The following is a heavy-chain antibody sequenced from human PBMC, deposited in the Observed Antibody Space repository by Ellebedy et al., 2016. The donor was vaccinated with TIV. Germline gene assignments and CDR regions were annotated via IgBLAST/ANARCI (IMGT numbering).Heavy chain of an antibody. D-gene: IGHD3-3*01. CDR1: GFTFSRHA. V-gene: IGHV3-30*02. Sequence: GESLKISCVTSGFTFSRHAMQWVRQAPGKGLEWVALIRSDGTKKYSADSMKGRFTISRDNSNDAVYLQMDSLRANDTALYYCTRALHYDPTKSDFWGQGTLVIVSS. J-gene: IGHJ4*02. CDR2: IRSDGTKK. CDR3: TRALHYDPTKSDF.